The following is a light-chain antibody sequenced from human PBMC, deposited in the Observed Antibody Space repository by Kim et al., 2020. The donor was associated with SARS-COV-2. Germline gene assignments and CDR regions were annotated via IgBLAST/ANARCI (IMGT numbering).Light chain of an antibody. Sequence: ASVGDRVTITCRASQDIANSLAWYQQKPGKVPKVLIYAASTLQSGVPSRVSGSGSGTEFTLTIGSLQTEDVATYYCQKYNSAPWTFGPGTKVDIK. CDR2: AAS. V-gene: IGKV1-27*01. CDR1: QDIANS. J-gene: IGKJ1*01. CDR3: QKYNSAPWT.